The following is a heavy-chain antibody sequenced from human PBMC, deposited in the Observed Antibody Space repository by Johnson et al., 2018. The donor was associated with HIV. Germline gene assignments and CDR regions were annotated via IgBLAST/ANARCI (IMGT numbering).Heavy chain of an antibody. D-gene: IGHD6-6*01. Sequence: VQLVESGGGLVQPGGSLRLSCAASGFTFSSYDMHWVRQATGKGLEWVSAIGTAGDTYYPGSVKGRFTISRENAKNSLYLQMNSLRAGDTAVYYYARANSRGAEYSNLGAFDIWGQGTMVTVSS. CDR3: ARANSRGAEYSNLGAFDI. V-gene: IGHV3-13*01. J-gene: IGHJ3*02. CDR2: IGTAGDT. CDR1: GFTFSSYD.